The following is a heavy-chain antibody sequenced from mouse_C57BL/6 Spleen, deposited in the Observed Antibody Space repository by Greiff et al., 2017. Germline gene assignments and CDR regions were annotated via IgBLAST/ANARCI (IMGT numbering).Heavy chain of an antibody. Sequence: EVKVEESGPGLVKPSQSLSLTCPVTGYSITSGYYWNWIRPFPGNKLEWMDYISYDGSNNYNPSLKNRFSITRDTSKNQFFLKLNSVATEDTATYYCEGWYYDRYAMDYWGQGTSDTGSS. J-gene: IGHJ4*01. V-gene: IGHV3-6*01. CDR3: EGWYYDRYAMDY. CDR2: ISYDGSN. D-gene: IGHD1-1*01. CDR1: GYSITSGYY.